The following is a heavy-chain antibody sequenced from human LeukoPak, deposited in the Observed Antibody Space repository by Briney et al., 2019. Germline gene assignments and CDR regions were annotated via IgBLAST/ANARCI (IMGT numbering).Heavy chain of an antibody. J-gene: IGHJ4*02. CDR3: AKFWSGYYTD. CDR1: GDTFGTFS. CDR2: LTPLAGTP. Sequence: SVKVSCKASGDTFGTFSFNWVRQAPSEGLEWLGGLTPLAGTPNYAQKFQGRLTISADKSMSTVYMELSRLTSEDTAVYFCAKFWSGYYTDWGQGTLVSVSS. V-gene: IGHV1-69*06. D-gene: IGHD3-3*01.